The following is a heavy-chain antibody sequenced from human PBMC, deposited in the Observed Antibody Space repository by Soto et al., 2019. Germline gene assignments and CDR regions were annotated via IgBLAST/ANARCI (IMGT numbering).Heavy chain of an antibody. J-gene: IGHJ6*02. CDR1: GYTFDRHY. V-gene: IGHV1-46*02. CDR2: INPSGSIT. CDR3: TRGSFLEWSCMDV. D-gene: IGHD3-3*01. Sequence: GASVKVSCKASGYTFDRHYMHWVRQAPGQGLEWMGMINPSGSITSYAQKFQGRVTMTRDTSTRTLSMELTSLRSEDTAVYYCTRGSFLEWSCMDVWGQGTTVTVSS.